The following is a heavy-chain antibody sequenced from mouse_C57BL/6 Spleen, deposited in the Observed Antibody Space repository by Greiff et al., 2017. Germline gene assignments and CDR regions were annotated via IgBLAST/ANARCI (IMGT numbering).Heavy chain of an antibody. J-gene: IGHJ3*01. V-gene: IGHV1-4*01. CDR3: ASEGNPGWFAY. CDR1: GYTFPSYT. CDR2: INPSSGYT. Sequence: QVQLKESGAELARPGASVKMSCKASGYTFPSYTMHWVKQRPGQGLEWIGYINPSSGYTKYNQKFKDKATLTADKSSSTDYMQRSSLTSEDSAVYYCASEGNPGWFAYWGQGTLVTVSA.